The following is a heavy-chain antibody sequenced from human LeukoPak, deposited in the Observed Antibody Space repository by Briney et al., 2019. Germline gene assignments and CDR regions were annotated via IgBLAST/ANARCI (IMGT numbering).Heavy chain of an antibody. CDR1: GFTFSSYS. Sequence: GGSLRLSCAASGFTFSSYSMNWVRQAPGKGLEWVSSISNSSSYIYYADSVKGQFTISRDNAKSSLYLQMNSLRAEDTAVYYCARDATYDFWSGLFDYWGQGTLVTVSS. V-gene: IGHV3-21*01. CDR2: ISNSSSYI. CDR3: ARDATYDFWSGLFDY. D-gene: IGHD3-3*01. J-gene: IGHJ4*02.